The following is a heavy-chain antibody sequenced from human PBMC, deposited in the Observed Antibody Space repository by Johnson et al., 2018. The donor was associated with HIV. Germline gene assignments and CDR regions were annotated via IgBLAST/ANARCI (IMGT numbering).Heavy chain of an antibody. V-gene: IGHV3-20*04. CDR2: ITWNGGGT. CDR3: ARATYYYGAGSVSKGTFDA. CDR1: GFTFDEYD. J-gene: IGHJ3*01. D-gene: IGHD3-10*01. Sequence: VQLVESGGGVVRPGGSLRLSCAASGFTFDEYDMSWVRQGPGKGLEWVSGITWNGGGTGYADSVKGRFTISRDNAKNSLYLQMDSLRPEDTALYYCARATYYYGAGSVSKGTFDAWGQGTMVTVSS.